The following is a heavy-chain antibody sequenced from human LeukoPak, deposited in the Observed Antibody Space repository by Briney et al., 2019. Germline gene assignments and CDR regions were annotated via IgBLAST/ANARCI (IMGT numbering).Heavy chain of an antibody. J-gene: IGHJ4*02. CDR2: ISSGSTYM. D-gene: IGHD6-19*01. CDR3: ARGPTIIGVAGTWPLDY. CDR1: GFTFSSYS. Sequence: GGSLRLSCAASGFTFSSYSMNWVRQAPGKGLEWVSSISSGSTYMYNAASLKGRFTISRDNTKNSLYLQMNSLRAQDTAVYYCARGPTIIGVAGTWPLDYWGEGTLVTVSS. V-gene: IGHV3-21*01.